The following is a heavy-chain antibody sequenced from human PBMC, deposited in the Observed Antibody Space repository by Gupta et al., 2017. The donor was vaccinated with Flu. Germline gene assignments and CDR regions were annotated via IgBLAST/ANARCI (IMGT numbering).Heavy chain of an antibody. CDR2: ISSSGRTR. J-gene: IGHJ4*02. V-gene: IGHV3-48*03. CDR1: VFTFSRYE. Sequence: EVLLVESGGGLLQPVGSLRLSCAASVFTFSRYEMNWVRQAPGKGLEWVSYISSSGRTRYYADAVKGRFTISRDNAKNSLYMQMNSRRAEETAVYDCAREPRYSSSSGTLDYGGQGTLVTVSS. CDR3: AREPRYSSSSGTLDY. D-gene: IGHD6-6*01.